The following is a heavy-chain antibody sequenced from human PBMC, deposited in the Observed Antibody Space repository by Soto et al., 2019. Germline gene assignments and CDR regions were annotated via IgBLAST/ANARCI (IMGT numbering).Heavy chain of an antibody. Sequence: GGSLRLSCAASGFTFSRHTMHWVRQAPGKGLERVASISYDGSNKYYADSVKGRFTISRDNSKNTLSVQMDSLRAEDTAVYYCVRDRLRLGELSLLGYFAYWGQGTLVTVSS. CDR3: VRDRLRLGELSLLGYFAY. CDR1: GFTFSRHT. CDR2: ISYDGSNK. D-gene: IGHD3-16*02. J-gene: IGHJ4*02. V-gene: IGHV3-30*04.